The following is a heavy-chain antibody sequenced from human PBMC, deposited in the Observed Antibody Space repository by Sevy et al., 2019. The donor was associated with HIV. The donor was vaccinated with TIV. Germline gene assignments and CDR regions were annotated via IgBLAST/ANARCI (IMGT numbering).Heavy chain of an antibody. J-gene: IGHJ4*02. CDR2: INGDGSST. D-gene: IGHD3-10*01. CDR1: GFTFNTYW. Sequence: GGSLRLSCVASGFTFNTYWMHWVRQAPGKGLVWVSRINGDGSSTNYADFVKGRFTVSRDNAKNTLHLQMNSLRAEDTSVYYCARGGWGDYYYGSGVDYWGQGTLVTVSS. V-gene: IGHV3-74*01. CDR3: ARGGWGDYYYGSGVDY.